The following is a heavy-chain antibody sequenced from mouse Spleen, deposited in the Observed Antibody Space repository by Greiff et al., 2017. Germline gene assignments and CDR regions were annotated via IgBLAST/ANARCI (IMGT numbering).Heavy chain of an antibody. J-gene: IGHJ3*01. Sequence: EVKLMESGGGLVKPGGSLKLSCAASGFTFSDYYMYWVRQTPEKRLEWVATISDGGSYTYYPDSVKGRFTISRDNAKNNLYLQMSSLESEDTAMYYCARDSYYYGSSYRFAYWGQGTLVTVSA. CDR2: ISDGGSYT. CDR1: GFTFSDYY. D-gene: IGHD1-1*01. V-gene: IGHV5-4*02. CDR3: ARDSYYYGSSYRFAY.